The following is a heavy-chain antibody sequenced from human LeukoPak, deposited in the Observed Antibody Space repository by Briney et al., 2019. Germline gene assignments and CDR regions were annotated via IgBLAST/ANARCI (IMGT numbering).Heavy chain of an antibody. Sequence: PGGSLRLSCAASGFIFSNYAMSWVRQALGKGLEWFSAITGSGDTTYYADSVKGRFTISRDNSKNTLYVEMNTLRAEDTAVYYCAKWGDYDILTGYYVSDFWGQGTLVTVSS. D-gene: IGHD3-9*01. CDR2: ITGSGDTT. V-gene: IGHV3-23*01. CDR3: AKWGDYDILTGYYVSDF. J-gene: IGHJ4*02. CDR1: GFIFSNYA.